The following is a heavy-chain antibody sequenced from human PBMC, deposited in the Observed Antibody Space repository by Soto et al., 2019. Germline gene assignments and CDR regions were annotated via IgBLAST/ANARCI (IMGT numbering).Heavy chain of an antibody. CDR3: ARPRFRGMDV. CDR2: IKEDGSEK. Sequence: LRLSCVGSGFRISNYFMSWVRQAPGKGLEWVANIKEDGSEKYYVESVKGRFTISRDNAKNSLYLQVDSLRDEDTAVYYCARPRFRGMDVWGQGTTVTVSS. V-gene: IGHV3-7*03. D-gene: IGHD3-10*01. J-gene: IGHJ6*02. CDR1: GFRISNYF.